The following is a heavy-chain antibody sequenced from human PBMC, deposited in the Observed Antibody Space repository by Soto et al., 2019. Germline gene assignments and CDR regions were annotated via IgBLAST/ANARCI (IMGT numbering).Heavy chain of an antibody. V-gene: IGHV3-13*01. D-gene: IGHD3-22*01. CDR3: ARGYYYDSSGYYYPYFDY. Sequence: GGSLRLSCAASGFTFSSYDMHWVRQATGKGLEWVSAIGTAGDTYYPGSVKGRFTISRENAKNSLYLQMNGLRAGDTAVYYCARGYYYDSSGYYYPYFDYWGQGTLVTVSS. J-gene: IGHJ4*02. CDR1: GFTFSSYD. CDR2: IGTAGDT.